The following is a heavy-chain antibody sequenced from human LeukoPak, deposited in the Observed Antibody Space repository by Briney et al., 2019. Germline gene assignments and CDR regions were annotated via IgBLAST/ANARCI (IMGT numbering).Heavy chain of an antibody. V-gene: IGHV3-23*01. D-gene: IGHD3-3*01. CDR3: ARDQGFSYYYYYMDV. CDR1: GFTFSSYA. J-gene: IGHJ6*03. CDR2: ISGSGGST. Sequence: GGSLRLSCAASGFTFSSYAMSWVRQAPGKGLEWVSAISGSGGSTYYADSVKGRLTISRDNAKNSLYLQMNSLRAEDTAVYYCARDQGFSYYYYYMDVWGKGTTVTVSS.